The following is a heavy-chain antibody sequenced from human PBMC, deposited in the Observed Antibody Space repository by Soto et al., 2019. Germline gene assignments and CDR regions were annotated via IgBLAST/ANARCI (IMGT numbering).Heavy chain of an antibody. J-gene: IGHJ4*02. Sequence: EVQLVESGGGLVQPGGSLRLSCAASGFTFSSYSMNWVRQAPGKGLEWVSYISSSSSTIYYADSVKGRFTISRDNAKNSLYLQMNSLRDDDTTVYYCAREGSYDSSGYFDYWGQGTLVTVSS. D-gene: IGHD3-22*01. CDR1: GFTFSSYS. CDR2: ISSSSSTI. CDR3: AREGSYDSSGYFDY. V-gene: IGHV3-48*02.